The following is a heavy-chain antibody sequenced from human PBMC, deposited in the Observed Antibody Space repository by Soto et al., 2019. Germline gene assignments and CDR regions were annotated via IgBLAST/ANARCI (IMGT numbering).Heavy chain of an antibody. CDR3: ARATYDYGDHVPTGYYYYYYMDV. CDR1: GYTFTSYG. Sequence: GASVKVSCKASGYTFTSYGISWVRQAPGQGLEWMGWISAYNGNTNYAQKLQGRVTMTTDTSTSTAYMELRSLRSDDTAVYYCARATYDYGDHVPTGYYYYYYMDVWGKGTTVTVSS. V-gene: IGHV1-18*01. D-gene: IGHD4-17*01. CDR2: ISAYNGNT. J-gene: IGHJ6*03.